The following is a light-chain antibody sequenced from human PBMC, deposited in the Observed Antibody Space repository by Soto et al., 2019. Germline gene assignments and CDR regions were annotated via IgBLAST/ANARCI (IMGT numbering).Light chain of an antibody. V-gene: IGKV4-1*01. CDR1: QSVLYSSNNKNY. J-gene: IGKJ4*01. Sequence: DIVMTQSPDSLAVSLGERATINCKSSQSVLYSSNNKNYLGWYQQKPGQTPKLLIYWASTREYGVPDRFSGSGFGTDFTLTISSLQAEDVAVYYCQQYYSSPLTFGGGTKVEIK. CDR2: WAS. CDR3: QQYYSSPLT.